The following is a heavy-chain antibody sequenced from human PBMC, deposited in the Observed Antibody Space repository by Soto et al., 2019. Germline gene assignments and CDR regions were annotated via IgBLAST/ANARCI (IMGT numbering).Heavy chain of an antibody. D-gene: IGHD2-15*01. CDR2: IYYSGST. Sequence: QLQLQESGPGLVKPSETLSLTCTVSGGSISSSSYYWGWIRQPPGKGLEWIGSIYYSGSTYYNPSRKSRVTRSVVTPKDPWSGNRVSLTGAGTAVYYCSSHTPAISISAHWGQGTLVTVP. CDR1: GGSISSSSYY. CDR3: SSHTPAISISAH. V-gene: IGHV4-39*01. J-gene: IGHJ4*02.